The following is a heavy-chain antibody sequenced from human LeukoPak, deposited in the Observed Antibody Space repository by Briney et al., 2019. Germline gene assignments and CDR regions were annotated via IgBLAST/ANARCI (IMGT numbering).Heavy chain of an antibody. D-gene: IGHD3-22*01. J-gene: IGHJ4*02. Sequence: GGSLRLSCAASGFSFSSYWMSWVRQAPGKGLEWVANIKQDGSEKYYVDSVKGRFTISRDNAKNSLYLQMNSLRAEDTAVYYCASTPHGYDSSGYEDYWGQGTLVTVSS. CDR3: ASTPHGYDSSGYEDY. CDR2: IKQDGSEK. CDR1: GFSFSSYW. V-gene: IGHV3-7*01.